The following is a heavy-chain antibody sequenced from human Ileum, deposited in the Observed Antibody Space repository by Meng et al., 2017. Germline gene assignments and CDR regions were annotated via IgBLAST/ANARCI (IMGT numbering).Heavy chain of an antibody. Sequence: QRQESGPGLVRPSETLSLTCSVSGYSVTRANSYWSWLRQPPGKGLEWIGYVYYSGHTDCNPSLKSRLSISIDTSKNHFPLKLSSVTAADTAVYYCGRTPLYSGSYYFDPWGQGALVTVSS. CDR2: VYYSGHT. V-gene: IGHV4-61*03. CDR1: GYSVTRANSY. D-gene: IGHD1-26*01. J-gene: IGHJ4*02. CDR3: GRTPLYSGSYYFDP.